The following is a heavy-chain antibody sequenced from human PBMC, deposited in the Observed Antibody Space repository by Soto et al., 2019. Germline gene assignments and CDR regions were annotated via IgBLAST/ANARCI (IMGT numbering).Heavy chain of an antibody. J-gene: IGHJ5*02. D-gene: IGHD2-15*01. CDR3: ARGIATGQLDP. V-gene: IGHV1-3*01. CDR2: INPDNGNT. Sequence: QVQLVQSGAEVKKPGASVKISWKACGYTFTRYTRNWVRQAPGQRLEWMGWINPDNGNTKSSQKFQDRVIITRDTSASTAYMDLSSLRSEDTAVYYCARGIATGQLDPWGQGTLVTVSS. CDR1: GYTFTRYT.